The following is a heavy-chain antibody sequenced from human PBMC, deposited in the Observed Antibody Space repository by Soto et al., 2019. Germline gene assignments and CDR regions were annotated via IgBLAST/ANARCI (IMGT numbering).Heavy chain of an antibody. CDR1: GFTFTRYS. CDR2: ISSTTNYI. V-gene: IGHV3-21*06. Sequence: LRLSCAASGFTFTRYSMNWVRQAPGKGLEWVSSISSTTNYIYYGDSMKGRFTISRDNAKNSLYLEMNSLRAEDTAVYYCARESEDLTSTFDYWGLGTLVTVSS. CDR3: ARESEDLTSTFDY. J-gene: IGHJ4*02.